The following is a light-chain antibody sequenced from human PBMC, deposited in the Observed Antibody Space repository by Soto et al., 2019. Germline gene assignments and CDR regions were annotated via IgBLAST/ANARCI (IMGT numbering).Light chain of an antibody. Sequence: DIQMTQSPSTLSASVGDRVIITCRDSQSTSTWLAWYQQRAGKTPKLLISDASKLESGVPSRFSGSGSGTEFTLTISSLQPDDFATYYCQQYITYPYAFGQGTKVEIK. CDR2: DAS. V-gene: IGKV1-5*03. J-gene: IGKJ1*01. CDR1: QSTSTW. CDR3: QQYITYPYA.